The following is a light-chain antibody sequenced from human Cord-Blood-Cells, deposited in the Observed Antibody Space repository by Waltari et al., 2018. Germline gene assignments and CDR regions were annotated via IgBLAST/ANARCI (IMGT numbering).Light chain of an antibody. V-gene: IGLV2-11*01. J-gene: IGLJ3*02. CDR2: DVS. CDR3: CSYAGSYAWV. Sequence: QSAVAQPNSVPCSPDQSVTISCTATRRHAGGYNYVPWYQQPPGKAPKLMIYDVSKRPSGVPDRFAGSKSGNTASLTISGLQAEDEADYYCCSYAGSYAWVFGGGTKLTVL. CDR1: RRHAGGYNY.